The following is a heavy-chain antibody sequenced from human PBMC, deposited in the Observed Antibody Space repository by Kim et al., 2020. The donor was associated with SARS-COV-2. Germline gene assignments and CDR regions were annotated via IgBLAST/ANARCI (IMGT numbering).Heavy chain of an antibody. CDR2: ISYDGRNK. V-gene: IGHV3-30-3*01. Sequence: GGSLRLSCAASGLSFDDSAMNWVRQAPGKGLEWVVVISYDGRNKEYADSVKGRFSISRDNSKTTLSLQMNSLRVEDTAVYYCARGNYYESVSLSDYYNGMAVWDQGPTVTVSS. J-gene: IGHJ6*02. CDR1: GLSFDDSA. D-gene: IGHD3-10*01. CDR3: ARGNYYESVSLSDYYNGMAV.